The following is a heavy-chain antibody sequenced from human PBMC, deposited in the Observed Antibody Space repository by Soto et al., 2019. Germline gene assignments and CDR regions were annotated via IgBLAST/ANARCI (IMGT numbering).Heavy chain of an antibody. Sequence: PSETLSLTCTVSGDSINNYYWTWIRQPPGKGLEWIGYIYDSVSTSYNPSLKSRLTISVDTSKNQFSLKLKSVTAADTAVYYCARGTMYYYQGMDVWGQGTTVTVSS. CDR2: IYDSVST. J-gene: IGHJ6*02. CDR1: GDSINNYY. CDR3: ARGTMYYYQGMDV. V-gene: IGHV4-59*01.